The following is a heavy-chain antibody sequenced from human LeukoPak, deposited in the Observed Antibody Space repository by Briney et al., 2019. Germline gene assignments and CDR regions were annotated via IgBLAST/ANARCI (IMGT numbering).Heavy chain of an antibody. CDR3: ARAGGSGSYYNSYNWFDP. V-gene: IGHV4-59*01. Sequence: ASETLSLTCTVSGGSISSYYWSWIRQPPGKGLEWIGYIYYSGSTNYNPSLKSRVTIDTSKNQFSLKLSSVTAADTAVYYCARAGGSGSYYNSYNWFDPWGQGTLVTVSS. D-gene: IGHD3-10*01. J-gene: IGHJ5*02. CDR1: GGSISSYY. CDR2: IYYSGST.